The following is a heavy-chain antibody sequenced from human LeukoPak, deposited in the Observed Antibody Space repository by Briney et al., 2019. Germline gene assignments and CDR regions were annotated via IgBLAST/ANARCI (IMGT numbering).Heavy chain of an antibody. J-gene: IGHJ4*02. CDR3: ARGADYYDSSGYYPEPFDY. Sequence: PSETLSLTCTVSGGSISSGSYYWSWIRQPAGKGLEWIGRIYTSGSTNYNPSLKSRVTISADTSKNQFSLKLSSVTAADTAVYYCARGADYYDSSGYYPEPFDYWGQGTLVTVSS. CDR2: IYTSGST. D-gene: IGHD3-22*01. V-gene: IGHV4-61*02. CDR1: GGSISSGSYY.